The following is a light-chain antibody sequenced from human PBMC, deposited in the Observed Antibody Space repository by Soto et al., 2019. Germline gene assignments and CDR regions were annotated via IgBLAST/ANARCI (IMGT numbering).Light chain of an antibody. V-gene: IGLV2-14*03. CDR1: TRDVGAYNY. CDR3: SSYTSSSTLM. Sequence: QSVLTQPASVSGSLGQSITISCTGTTRDVGAYNYVSWYQQHPGKAPQLVIYDVTNRPSGVSNRFSGSKSGNTASLTISGLQAEDEADYYCSSYTSSSTLMFGGGTKLTVL. CDR2: DVT. J-gene: IGLJ3*02.